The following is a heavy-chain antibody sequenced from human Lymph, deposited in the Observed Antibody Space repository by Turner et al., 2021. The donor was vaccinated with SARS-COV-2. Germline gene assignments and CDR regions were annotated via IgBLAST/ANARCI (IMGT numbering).Heavy chain of an antibody. CDR3: ARGLLPYYYYGMDV. J-gene: IGHJ6*02. CDR2: ISSSSTYT. V-gene: IGHV3-11*06. D-gene: IGHD3-22*01. CDR1: GFTFSDYY. Sequence: QVQLVESGGGLVKPGGSLRLSCAASGFTFSDYYMSWIRQAPGKGLEWVSYISSSSTYTNYADSEKGRFTISRDNAKNSMYVQMNSLRAEDTAVYYCARGLLPYYYYGMDVWGQGTTVTVSS.